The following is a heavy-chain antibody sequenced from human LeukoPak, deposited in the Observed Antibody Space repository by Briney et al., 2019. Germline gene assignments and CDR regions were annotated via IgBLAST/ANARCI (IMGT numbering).Heavy chain of an antibody. D-gene: IGHD6-6*01. CDR3: AHSPIASLPPFDN. J-gene: IGHJ4*02. CDR1: EVLLSTSGVG. V-gene: IGHV2-5*01. CDR2: IFWNDDK. Sequence: ESGPTLVKPTQTLTLTCTFSEVLLSTSGVGVGWIRQPPGKALEWLALIFWNDDKRYSPSLKSRLTITKDTSKNQVVLTMTNVDPVDTATYYCAHSPIASLPPFDNWGQGILVTVSS.